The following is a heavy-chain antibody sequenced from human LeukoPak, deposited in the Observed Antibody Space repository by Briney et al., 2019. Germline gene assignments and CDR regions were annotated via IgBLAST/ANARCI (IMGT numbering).Heavy chain of an antibody. CDR2: ISGSGGST. D-gene: IGHD3-9*01. Sequence: GGSLRLSWAASGFTFSSYAMSWVRQAPGKGLEWVSAISGSGGSTYYADSVKGRFTISRDNSKNTLYLQMYSLRAEDTAVYYCATDPFDWPEYFQHWGQGTLVTVSS. V-gene: IGHV3-23*01. CDR1: GFTFSSYA. J-gene: IGHJ1*01. CDR3: ATDPFDWPEYFQH.